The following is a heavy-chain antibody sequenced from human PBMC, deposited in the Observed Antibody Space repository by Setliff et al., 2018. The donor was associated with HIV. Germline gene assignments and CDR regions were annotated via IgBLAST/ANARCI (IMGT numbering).Heavy chain of an antibody. D-gene: IGHD2-15*01. Sequence: SETLSLTCTVSTDSFSNRGFYWSWIRQPPGKGLEWIGYIYYSGSTNYNPSLKSRVTISVDTSKNQFSLKLSSVTAADRAIYYCAREQYHFVVDYYYYYGMDVWGQGNTVTVSS. CDR1: TDSFSNRGFY. V-gene: IGHV4-61*08. CDR2: IYYSGST. J-gene: IGHJ6*02. CDR3: AREQYHFVVDYYYYYGMDV.